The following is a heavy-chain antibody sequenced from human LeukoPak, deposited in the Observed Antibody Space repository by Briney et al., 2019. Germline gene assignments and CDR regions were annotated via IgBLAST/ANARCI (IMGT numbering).Heavy chain of an antibody. Sequence: GGSLRLSCAASGFTFSDCMNWVRQAPGKGLEWISYIGIDSGNTNYADSVKGRLTISGDKAKNSLYLQMNSLRVEDTAVYYCARDYKYAFDNWGQGTLVTVSS. D-gene: IGHD5-24*01. J-gene: IGHJ4*02. CDR1: GFTFSDC. V-gene: IGHV3-48*01. CDR3: ARDYKYAFDN. CDR2: IGIDSGNT.